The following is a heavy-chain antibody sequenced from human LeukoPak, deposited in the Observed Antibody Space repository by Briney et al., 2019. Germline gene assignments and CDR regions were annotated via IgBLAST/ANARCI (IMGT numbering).Heavy chain of an antibody. J-gene: IGHJ4*02. Sequence: ASVKVPCKASGYTFTSYGISWVRQAPGRGLEWMGWISAYNGNTNYAQKLQGRVTMTTDTSTSTAYMELRSLRSDDTAVYYCARDPSGGSGLDYWGQGTLVTVSS. CDR2: ISAYNGNT. D-gene: IGHD6-19*01. CDR1: GYTFTSYG. CDR3: ARDPSGGSGLDY. V-gene: IGHV1-18*01.